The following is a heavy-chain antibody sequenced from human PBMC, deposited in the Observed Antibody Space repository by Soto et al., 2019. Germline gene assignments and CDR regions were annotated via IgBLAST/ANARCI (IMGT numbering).Heavy chain of an antibody. D-gene: IGHD3-22*01. CDR3: ARPTYLAYYFDSSGYYNDAFDI. V-gene: IGHV3-48*04. CDR1: GFSFNEFI. Sequence: GGSLRLSCKGSGFSFNEFIMNWVRQAPGKGLEWVSYISSCCRTIYYADSVKGRFTISRDNAKNSLYLQMNSLRAEDTAVYYCARPTYLAYYFDSSGYYNDAFDIWGQGTMVTVSS. J-gene: IGHJ3*02. CDR2: ISSCCRTI.